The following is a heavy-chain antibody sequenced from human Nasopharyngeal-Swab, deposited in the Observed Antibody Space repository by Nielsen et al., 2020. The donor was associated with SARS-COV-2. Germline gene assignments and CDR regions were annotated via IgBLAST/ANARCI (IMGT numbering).Heavy chain of an antibody. V-gene: IGHV4-30-4*01. J-gene: IGHJ6*03. CDR2: IYYSGST. CDR3: ARVLGEQWLVNYYYYMDV. Sequence: WIRQPPGKGLEWIGYIYYSGSTYYNPSLKSRVTISVDTSKNQFSLKLSSVTAADTAVSYCARVLGEQWLVNYYYYMDVWGKGTTVTVSS. D-gene: IGHD6-19*01.